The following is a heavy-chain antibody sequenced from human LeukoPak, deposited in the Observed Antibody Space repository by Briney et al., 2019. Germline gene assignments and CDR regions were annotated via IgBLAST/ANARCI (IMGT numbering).Heavy chain of an antibody. CDR2: INPNSGGT. D-gene: IGHD3-22*01. CDR1: GYTFTGYY. CDR3: ARVSSITIIDLLDY. J-gene: IGHJ4*02. V-gene: IGHV1-2*02. Sequence: ASVKVSCKASGYTFTGYYMHWVRHAPGQGLEWMGWINPNSGGTNYAQKFQGRVTMTRDTSISTAYMELSRLRSDDTAVYYCARVSSITIIDLLDYWGQGTLVTVS.